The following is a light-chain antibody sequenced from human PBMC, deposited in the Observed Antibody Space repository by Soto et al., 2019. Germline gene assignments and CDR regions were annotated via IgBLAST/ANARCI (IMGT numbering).Light chain of an antibody. CDR2: GAS. V-gene: IGKV3-20*01. CDR1: QSVSSTY. CDR3: QHYGTSPRT. J-gene: IGKJ1*01. Sequence: EIVLTQSPGTLSLFPGERATFSCRASQSVSSTYLAWYRQKPGQAPRLLLYGASSRATGIPDRFSGSGSGTDFTLTISRLEPEDSAVYYCQHYGTSPRTFGQGTKVEIK.